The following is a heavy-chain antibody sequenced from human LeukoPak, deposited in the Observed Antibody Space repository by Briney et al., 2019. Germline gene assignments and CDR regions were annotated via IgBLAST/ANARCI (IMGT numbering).Heavy chain of an antibody. J-gene: IGHJ3*02. CDR2: IYYSGST. V-gene: IGHV4-59*12. CDR1: GGSISSYY. CDR3: ARDPHPLGGGWAFDI. D-gene: IGHD2-15*01. Sequence: PSETLSLTCTVSGGSISSYYWSWIRQPPGKGLEWIGYIYYSGSTNYNPSLKSRVTISVDTSKNQFSLKLSSVTAADTAVYYCARDPHPLGGGWAFDIWGQGTMVTVSS.